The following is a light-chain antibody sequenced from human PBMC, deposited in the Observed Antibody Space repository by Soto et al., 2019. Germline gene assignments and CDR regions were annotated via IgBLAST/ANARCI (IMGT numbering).Light chain of an antibody. CDR1: ESISSNY. Sequence: EIVLTQSPGTLSLSPGERATLSCRASESISSNYLAWYQQKHGQAPRLLIYSASSRATGIPDRFSGSGSGTDFTLTISRLEPEDFAVYYCQQYGSSRTFGQGTKLEIK. J-gene: IGKJ1*01. V-gene: IGKV3-20*01. CDR3: QQYGSSRT. CDR2: SAS.